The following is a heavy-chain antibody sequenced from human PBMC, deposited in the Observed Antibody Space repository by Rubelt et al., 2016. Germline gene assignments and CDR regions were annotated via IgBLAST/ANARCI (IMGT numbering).Heavy chain of an antibody. V-gene: IGHV3-15*07. Sequence: ELQLVESGGGLVKSGGSLRLSCAASGFTFTDAWMNWVRQAPGKGLEWVGRIKRKYDGETTDYAAPLEGRVTISRDNSKRTLDLQMNNLKFGETGVYYCTTGDGYWGQGTLVSVSS. CDR3: TTGDGY. CDR2: IKRKYDGETT. J-gene: IGHJ4*02. CDR1: GFTFTDAW.